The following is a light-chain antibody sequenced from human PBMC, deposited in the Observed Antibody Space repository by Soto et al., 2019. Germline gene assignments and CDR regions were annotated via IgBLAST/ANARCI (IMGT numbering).Light chain of an antibody. CDR3: QSYDGSLSGWV. CDR2: GNN. V-gene: IGLV1-40*01. J-gene: IGLJ3*02. Sequence: QAVVTQPPSVSGAPGQRVTISCTGSSSNSGAGYHVQWYQQLPGTAPKLLIYGNNNRPSGVPDRFSGSRSGTSASLAITGLQAEDEADYYCQSYDGSLSGWVFGGGTKLTVL. CDR1: SSNSGAGYH.